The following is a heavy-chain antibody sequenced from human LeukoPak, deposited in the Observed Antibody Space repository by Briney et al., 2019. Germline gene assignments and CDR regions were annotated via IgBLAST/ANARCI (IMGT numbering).Heavy chain of an antibody. J-gene: IGHJ3*02. CDR1: GFTFSGSS. CDR3: TRPPRNDYNDAFDI. CDR2: IRSKAHSYAT. Sequence: GGSLRLSCAASGFTFSGSSMHWVRQASGKGLEWVGRIRSKAHSYATAYAASVKGRFTISRDDSKNTAYLQMNSLKSDDTAVYYCTRPPRNDYNDAFDIWGQGTMVTVPS. V-gene: IGHV3-73*01. D-gene: IGHD5-24*01.